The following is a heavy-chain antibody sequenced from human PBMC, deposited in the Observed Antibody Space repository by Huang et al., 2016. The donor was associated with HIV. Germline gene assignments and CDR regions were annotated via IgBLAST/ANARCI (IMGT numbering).Heavy chain of an antibody. Sequence: QVQLEQSGPAVRKPGSSVKVSCQASGGSFSDQIISWVRQAPGQRFEWMGGIIPLFHAPAYAQEFKGRVTMTADESTATIFMELNSLTSEDTAVYYCAMSLRYQYDSRSYWGRYFDYWGQGTLVTVSS. CDR2: IIPLFHAP. CDR1: GGSFSDQI. CDR3: AMSLRYQYDSRSYWGRYFDY. D-gene: IGHD3-16*01. J-gene: IGHJ4*02. V-gene: IGHV1-69*01.